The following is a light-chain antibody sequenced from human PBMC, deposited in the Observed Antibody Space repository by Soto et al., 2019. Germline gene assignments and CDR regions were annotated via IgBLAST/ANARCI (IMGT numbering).Light chain of an antibody. J-gene: IGKJ5*01. CDR2: GAS. Sequence: EIVLTQSPGTLSLSPGERVTLSCRASQSVSSGYLAWYQQKPGQAPRLLIFGASSRVTGIPDRFSGSESGTAFTLTISSLEPEDFAVYYCQQYGSSPTFGQGTRLEIK. V-gene: IGKV3-20*01. CDR3: QQYGSSPT. CDR1: QSVSSGY.